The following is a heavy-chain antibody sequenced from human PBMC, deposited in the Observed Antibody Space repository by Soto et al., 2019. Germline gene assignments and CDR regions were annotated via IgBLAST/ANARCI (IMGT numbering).Heavy chain of an antibody. CDR1: GYTFTSYG. J-gene: IGHJ4*02. D-gene: IGHD3-3*01. CDR3: ARDGGITIFGVVTPAVDY. V-gene: IGHV1-18*01. Sequence: QVQLVQSGAEVKKPGASVKVSCKASGYTFTSYGISWVRQAPGQGLEWMGWISAYNGNTNYAQKLQGRVTMTTDTSTSTAYMELRSLTSDDTAVYYCARDGGITIFGVVTPAVDYWGQGTLVTVCS. CDR2: ISAYNGNT.